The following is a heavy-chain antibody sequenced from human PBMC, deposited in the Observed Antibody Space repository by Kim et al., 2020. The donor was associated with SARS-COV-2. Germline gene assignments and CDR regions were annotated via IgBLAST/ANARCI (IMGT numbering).Heavy chain of an antibody. V-gene: IGHV1-69*13. J-gene: IGHJ4*02. Sequence: SVKVSCKASGGTFSSYAISWVRQAPGQGLEWMGGIIPIFGTANYAQKFQGRVTITADESTSTAYMELSSLRSEDTAVYYCATGTGWFGETNPRFDYWGQGTLVTVSS. D-gene: IGHD3-10*01. CDR1: GGTFSSYA. CDR3: ATGTGWFGETNPRFDY. CDR2: IIPIFGTA.